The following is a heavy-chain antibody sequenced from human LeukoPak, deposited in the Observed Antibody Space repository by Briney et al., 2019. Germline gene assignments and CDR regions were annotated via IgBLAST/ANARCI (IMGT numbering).Heavy chain of an antibody. CDR3: AREARYFDWLLSYYYYYMDV. D-gene: IGHD3-9*01. V-gene: IGHV3-48*01. Sequence: PGGSLRLSCAASGFTFSSYSMNWVRQAPGKGLEWVSYISSSSSTIYYADSVKGRFTISRDNAKNSLYLQMNSLRAEDTAVYYCAREARYFDWLLSYYYYYMDVWGKGTTVTVSS. CDR2: ISSSSSTI. CDR1: GFTFSSYS. J-gene: IGHJ6*03.